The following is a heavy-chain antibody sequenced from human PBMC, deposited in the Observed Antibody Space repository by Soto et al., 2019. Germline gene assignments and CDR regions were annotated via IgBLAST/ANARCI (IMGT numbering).Heavy chain of an antibody. CDR2: IYYSGST. CDR1: GGSISSGGFY. V-gene: IGHV4-31*03. CDR3: ARVCGGDCHNAFDI. Sequence: QVQLQESGPGLVKPSQTLSLTCTVSGGSISSGGFYWSWIRQHPGKGLEWIGYIYYSGSTYYNPSLKSRVTISVDTSKNQFSLKLSSVTAADTAVYYCARVCGGDCHNAFDIWGQGTMVTVSS. J-gene: IGHJ3*02. D-gene: IGHD2-21*02.